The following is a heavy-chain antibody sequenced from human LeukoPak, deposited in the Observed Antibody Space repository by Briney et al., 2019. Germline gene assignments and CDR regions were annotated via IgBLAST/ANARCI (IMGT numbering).Heavy chain of an antibody. CDR3: ARVGDSRGYYYFDY. CDR1: GFTVSSNY. D-gene: IGHD3-22*01. V-gene: IGHV3-66*01. CDR2: IYIDGPT. Sequence: PGGPLRLSCAASGFTVSSNYMSWVRQSPGRGLEWVSTIYIDGPTYYADSVKGRVAISRDNSKNTMYLQMNSLRAEDTAVYYCARVGDSRGYYYFDYWGQGTLVTVSS. J-gene: IGHJ4*02.